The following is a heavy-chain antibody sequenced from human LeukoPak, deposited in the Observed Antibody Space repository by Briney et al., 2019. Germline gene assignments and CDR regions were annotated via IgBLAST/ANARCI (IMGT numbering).Heavy chain of an antibody. J-gene: IGHJ5*02. CDR1: GYTFTGYY. Sequence: ASVKVSCKASGYTFTGYYMHWVRQAPGQGLEWMGWINPNSGGTNYAQKFQGRVTMTRDTSISTAYMELSRLRSDDTAVYYCARLVSDITMIVVANLGPLDWFDHWGQGTLVTVSS. CDR2: INPNSGGT. V-gene: IGHV1-2*02. D-gene: IGHD3-22*01. CDR3: ARLVSDITMIVVANLGPLDWFDH.